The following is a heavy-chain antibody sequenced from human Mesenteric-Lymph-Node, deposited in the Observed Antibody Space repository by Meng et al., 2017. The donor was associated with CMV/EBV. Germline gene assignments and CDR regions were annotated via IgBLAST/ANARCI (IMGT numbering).Heavy chain of an antibody. CDR3: ARGSASSSWPELYYYYYGMDV. Sequence: LRLSCAISGDSVSSNSAAWNWIRQSPSRGLEWLGRTYYRSKWYNDYAVSVKSRITINPDTSKNQFSLQLNSVTPEDTAVYYCARGSASSSWPELYYYYYGMDVWGQGTKVTVSS. D-gene: IGHD6-13*01. V-gene: IGHV6-1*01. CDR2: TYYRSKWYN. CDR1: GDSVSSNSAA. J-gene: IGHJ6*02.